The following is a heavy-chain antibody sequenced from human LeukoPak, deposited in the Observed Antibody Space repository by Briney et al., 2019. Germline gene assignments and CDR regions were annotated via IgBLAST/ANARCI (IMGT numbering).Heavy chain of an antibody. D-gene: IGHD4-17*01. J-gene: IGHJ3*02. V-gene: IGHV3-74*01. CDR1: RVTFSNHW. Sequence: GGSLRLSCAASRVTFSNHWMHWVRQAPGKGLVWVSRINSVGSSTSYADSVRGRFTISRDNARNTLYLQMNSLRAEDTAVYYCASHGDYDAFDIWGQGTMVTVSS. CDR3: ASHGDYDAFDI. CDR2: INSVGSST.